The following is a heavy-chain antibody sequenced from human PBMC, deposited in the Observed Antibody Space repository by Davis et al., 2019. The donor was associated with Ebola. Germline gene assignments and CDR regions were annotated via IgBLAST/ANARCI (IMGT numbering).Heavy chain of an antibody. V-gene: IGHV3-74*01. CDR1: GFTFSRDW. CDR2: VHGDGSYT. CDR3: ARGRQVGYDSSGYYRIYFDY. D-gene: IGHD3-22*01. Sequence: PGGSLRLSCAASGFTFSRDWLHWVRQAPGKGLVWVSRVHGDGSYTTYADSVRGRFTISRDNAKNTLYLQMTRLRVEDTAVYYCARGRQVGYDSSGYYRIYFDYWGQGTLVTVSS. J-gene: IGHJ4*02.